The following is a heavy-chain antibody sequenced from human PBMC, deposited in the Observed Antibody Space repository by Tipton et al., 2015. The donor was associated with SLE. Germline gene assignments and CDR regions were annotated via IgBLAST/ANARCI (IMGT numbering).Heavy chain of an antibody. CDR2: IWYDGSSQ. V-gene: IGHV3-30*18. J-gene: IGHJ4*02. Sequence: SLRLSCAASGFTFTNYGMHWVRQSPGKGLEWVAVIWYDGSSQYYADSVRGRFTISRDNSKNTVFLQMNSLILEDTAVYYCAKGPSWGSGGYFDSWGQGTLVTVSS. CDR3: AKGPSWGSGGYFDS. D-gene: IGHD6-19*01. CDR1: GFTFTNYG.